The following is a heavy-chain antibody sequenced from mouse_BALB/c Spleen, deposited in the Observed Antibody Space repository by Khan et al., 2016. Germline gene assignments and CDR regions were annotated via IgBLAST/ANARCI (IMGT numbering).Heavy chain of an antibody. Sequence: QVQLQQSGAELARPGASVKMSCKAPGYTFTSYTMHWVKQRPGQGLEWIGYINPSSGYTNYNQKFKDKATLTADKSSSTAYMQLSSLTSEDSAVYYCGRSRYRYPYAMEYWGQGTSVTVSS. CDR2: INPSSGYT. V-gene: IGHV1-4*01. CDR3: GRSRYRYPYAMEY. J-gene: IGHJ4*01. D-gene: IGHD2-14*01. CDR1: GYTFTSYT.